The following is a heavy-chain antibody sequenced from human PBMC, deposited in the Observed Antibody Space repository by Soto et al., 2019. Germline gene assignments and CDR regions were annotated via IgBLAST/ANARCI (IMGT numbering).Heavy chain of an antibody. CDR3: ARAVYSNHVY. D-gene: IGHD4-4*01. J-gene: IGHJ4*02. V-gene: IGHV4-31*03. CDR2: ISNSGST. Sequence: QVQLQESGPGLVKLSQTLSLTCTVSGASISSGSYYWSWIRQLPGKGLEWIGYISNSGSTYYNPSLKSRVTISVDTSKNQFSLRVSSVTAADTAVYYCARAVYSNHVYWGQGTLVTVSS. CDR1: GASISSGSYY.